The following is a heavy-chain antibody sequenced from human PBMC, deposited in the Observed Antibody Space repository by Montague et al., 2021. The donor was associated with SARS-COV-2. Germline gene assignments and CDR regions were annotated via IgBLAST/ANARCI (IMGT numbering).Heavy chain of an antibody. CDR3: ARGRRYSSTWYGAFDP. V-gene: IGHV4-31*03. J-gene: IGHJ5*02. CDR1: LGSISGGGHY. D-gene: IGHD6-13*01. Sequence: TLSLTCTGLLGSISGGGHYWSWIRHHPVKGPEWIGCSYYSGSTYYNPSLKSRVSISVDTSKNQFSLKLSSVTAADTAVYYCARGRRYSSTWYGAFDPWGQGMQVTVSS. CDR2: SYYSGST.